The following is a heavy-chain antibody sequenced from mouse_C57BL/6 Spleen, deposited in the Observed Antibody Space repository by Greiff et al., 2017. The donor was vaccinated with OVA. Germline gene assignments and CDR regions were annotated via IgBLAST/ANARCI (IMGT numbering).Heavy chain of an antibody. J-gene: IGHJ3*01. CDR2: IDPADGDT. D-gene: IGHD4-1*02. Sequence: EVKLQESGAELVKPGTSVKLSCTASGFNIKDYYMHWVKQRTEQGLEWIGRIDPADGDTEYAPKFQGKATITADTSSNTAYLQLSSLTSEDTAVYYCAREDIQLGRGTYWGQGTLVTVSA. CDR3: AREDIQLGRGTY. CDR1: GFNIKDYY. V-gene: IGHV14-2*01.